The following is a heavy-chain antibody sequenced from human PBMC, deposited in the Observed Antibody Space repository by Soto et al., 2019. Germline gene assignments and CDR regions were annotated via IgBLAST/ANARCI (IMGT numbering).Heavy chain of an antibody. CDR2: ISYDGSNK. CDR1: GFTFSSYA. J-gene: IGHJ5*02. D-gene: IGHD6-6*01. Sequence: QVQLVESGGGVVQPGRSLRLSCAASGFTFSSYAMHWVRQAPGKGLEWVAVISYDGSNKYYADSVKGRFTISRDNSKNTLYLQMNRLRAEDTAVYYCARPYSSSWFDWFDPWGQGTLVTVSS. V-gene: IGHV3-30-3*01. CDR3: ARPYSSSWFDWFDP.